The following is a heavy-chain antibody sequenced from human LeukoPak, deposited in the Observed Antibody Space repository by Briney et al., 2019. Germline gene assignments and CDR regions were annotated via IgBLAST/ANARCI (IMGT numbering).Heavy chain of an antibody. Sequence: SETLSLTCTVSGGSIGSHYWSWIRQPPGSGLEGIGYVFYSGTTNYNPSLKRRVTISVDTSKNQFSLKLSSVTAADAAVYYCARDYYDSRGEAFDIWGLGTMVTVSS. CDR2: VFYSGTT. V-gene: IGHV4-59*11. CDR1: GGSIGSHY. D-gene: IGHD3-22*01. CDR3: ARDYYDSRGEAFDI. J-gene: IGHJ3*02.